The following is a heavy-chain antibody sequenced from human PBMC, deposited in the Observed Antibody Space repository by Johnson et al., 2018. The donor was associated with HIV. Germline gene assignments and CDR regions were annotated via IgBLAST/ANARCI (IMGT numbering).Heavy chain of an antibody. Sequence: QVQLVESGGGLVQPGRSLRLSCAASGFTFSDYGIHWVRQAPGKGLEWVAVVWRDGNNRYYADSVKGRFTISRDNPKNTLYLQMNSLRAEDTAVYYCARELGSGWGETADAFDIWGQGTMVTVSS. CDR2: VWRDGNNR. V-gene: IGHV3-33*01. D-gene: IGHD6-19*01. CDR3: ARELGSGWGETADAFDI. J-gene: IGHJ3*02. CDR1: GFTFSDYG.